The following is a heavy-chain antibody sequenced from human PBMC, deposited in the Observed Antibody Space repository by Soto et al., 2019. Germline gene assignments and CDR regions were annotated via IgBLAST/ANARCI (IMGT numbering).Heavy chain of an antibody. Sequence: PVGSLRLSCSASGFTFSMFSMHWVRQAPGKGLEYVSGISSNGDSTHYADSVKGRFTISRDNSKNTLYLQMSSLRAVDTAVYYCVHPRSTVQIPPTWGQGTLVTVSS. CDR2: ISSNGDST. J-gene: IGHJ5*02. V-gene: IGHV3-64D*06. D-gene: IGHD4-17*01. CDR3: VHPRSTVQIPPT. CDR1: GFTFSMFS.